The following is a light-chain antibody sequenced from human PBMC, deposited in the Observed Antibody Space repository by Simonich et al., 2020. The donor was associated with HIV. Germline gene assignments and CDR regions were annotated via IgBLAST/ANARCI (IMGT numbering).Light chain of an antibody. Sequence: DIVMTQSPDSLAVSLGERDTINCKSSQSVLYSSNNKNYLAWYQQKPGQPPKQLIYWASIRESGVPDRISGSGSGTDFTLTISSLQAEDVAVYYCQQYYSSPWTFGQGTKVEIK. CDR3: QQYYSSPWT. CDR1: QSVLYSSNNKNY. J-gene: IGKJ1*01. V-gene: IGKV4-1*01. CDR2: WAS.